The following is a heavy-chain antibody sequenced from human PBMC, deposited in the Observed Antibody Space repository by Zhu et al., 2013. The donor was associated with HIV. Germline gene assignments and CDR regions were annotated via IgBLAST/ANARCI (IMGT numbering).Heavy chain of an antibody. D-gene: IGHD3-22*01. Sequence: QVQLVQSGAEVKKPGSSVKVSCKASGGTFSSHAISWVRQAPGQGLEWMGGIMPILDTANYAQKFKGRVTITADESTSTAYMELSSLSSEDTAVYFCARNHYDSGGYFYFQYWGQGTLVTVSS. CDR2: IMPILDTA. CDR1: GGTFSSHA. J-gene: IGHJ1*01. V-gene: IGHV1-69*01. CDR3: ARNHYDSGGYFYFQY.